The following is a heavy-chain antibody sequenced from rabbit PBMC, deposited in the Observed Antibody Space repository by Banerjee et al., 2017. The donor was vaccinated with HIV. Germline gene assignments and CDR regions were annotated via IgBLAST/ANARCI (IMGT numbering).Heavy chain of an antibody. J-gene: IGHJ4*01. CDR3: ARRNVGTGAYGGATFKL. V-gene: IGHV1S45*01. CDR2: VAAGSADVT. CDR1: GFSFSGNYY. D-gene: IGHD6-1*01. Sequence: QEQLEESGGGLVKPEGSLTLTCTASGFSFSGNYYMCWVRQAPGKGLEWIACVAAGSADVTYCATWPKGRFTVSGTSSTTVSLKMTSLTAADTATYFCARRNVGTGAYGGATFKLWGPGTLVTVS.